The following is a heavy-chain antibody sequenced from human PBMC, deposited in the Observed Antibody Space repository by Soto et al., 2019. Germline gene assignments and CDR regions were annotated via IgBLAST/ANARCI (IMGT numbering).Heavy chain of an antibody. CDR2: IYYSGST. Sequence: PSETLSLTCTVSGGSVSSGSYYWSWIRQPPGKGLEWIGYIYYSGSTNYNPSLKSRVTISVDTSKNQFSLKLSSVTAADTAVYYCARALDFWSGYGMDVWGQGTTVTVS. V-gene: IGHV4-61*01. CDR1: GGSVSSGSYY. J-gene: IGHJ6*02. CDR3: ARALDFWSGYGMDV. D-gene: IGHD3-3*01.